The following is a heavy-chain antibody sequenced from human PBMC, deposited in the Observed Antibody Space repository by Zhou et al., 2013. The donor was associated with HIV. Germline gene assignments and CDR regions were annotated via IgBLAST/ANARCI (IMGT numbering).Heavy chain of an antibody. Sequence: QVQPVQSGAEVRKPGSSVKVSCKTSGVTSTSHTVSWVRQVPGHGLEWMGGTVLRLGEVSYAQVFQDRVTITTDDARGTAHMELGSLRSDDTAVYYCARRRHSAYDKGGFDYWGPGNPDHRLL. CDR1: GVTSTSHT. CDR3: ARRRHSAYDKGGFDY. V-gene: IGHV1-69*16. CDR2: TVLRLGEV. D-gene: IGHD5-12*01. J-gene: IGHJ4*02.